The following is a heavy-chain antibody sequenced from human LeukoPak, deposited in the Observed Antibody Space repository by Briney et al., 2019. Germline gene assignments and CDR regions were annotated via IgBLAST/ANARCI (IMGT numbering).Heavy chain of an antibody. Sequence: GGSLRLSCVPSGFSFSNYAMSWVRQAPGRGLEWVSSISGSGGSTHYADSVKGRFTISRDKTKNTLYMQMNSLRAEDTAVYYCAKSAYYDASGYYREYYFDYWGQGTLVTVSS. CDR1: GFSFSNYA. CDR3: AKSAYYDASGYYREYYFDY. J-gene: IGHJ4*02. D-gene: IGHD3-22*01. V-gene: IGHV3-23*01. CDR2: ISGSGGST.